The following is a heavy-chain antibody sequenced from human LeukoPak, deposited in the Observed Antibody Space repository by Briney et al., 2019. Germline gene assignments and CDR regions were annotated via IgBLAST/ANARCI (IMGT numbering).Heavy chain of an antibody. V-gene: IGHV1-2*02. J-gene: IGHJ4*02. D-gene: IGHD6-19*01. CDR1: GYTFTAYY. CDR3: TRLLYSSGWYPSGY. CDR2: INPNSGGT. Sequence: ASVKVSCKASGYTFTAYYIYWVRQAPGQGLEWMGWINPNSGGTKYAQKFQDRVTMTRDTSIGTAYMELSRLRSDDTAVYYCTRLLYSSGWYPSGYWGQGTLVSVSS.